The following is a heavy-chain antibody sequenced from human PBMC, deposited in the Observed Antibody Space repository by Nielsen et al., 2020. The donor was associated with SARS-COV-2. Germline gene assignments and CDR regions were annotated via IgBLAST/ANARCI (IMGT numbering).Heavy chain of an antibody. D-gene: IGHD3-3*01. Sequence: SETLSLTCTVSGCSISSYYWSWIRQPQGKGLEWIGYISNSGSPNYNPSLNSRVTTSLDTSKNQFSLKVRSVTAADTAVYYCARDEIFDLYGVDVWGQGTTVIVSS. CDR2: ISNSGSP. J-gene: IGHJ6*02. CDR3: ARDEIFDLYGVDV. CDR1: GCSISSYY. V-gene: IGHV4-59*01.